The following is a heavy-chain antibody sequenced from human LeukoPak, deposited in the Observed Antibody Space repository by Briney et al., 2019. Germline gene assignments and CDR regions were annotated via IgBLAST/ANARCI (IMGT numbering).Heavy chain of an antibody. CDR3: AREGSSGWYWNWFDP. CDR2: IYYSGST. Sequence: PSETLSLTCTVSGGSISSYYWSWIRQPPGKGLEWIGYIYYSGSTNYNPSLKSRVTISVDTSKNQFSLKLGSVTAADTAVYCCAREGSSGWYWNWFDPWGQGTLVTVSS. J-gene: IGHJ5*02. V-gene: IGHV4-59*01. D-gene: IGHD6-19*01. CDR1: GGSISSYY.